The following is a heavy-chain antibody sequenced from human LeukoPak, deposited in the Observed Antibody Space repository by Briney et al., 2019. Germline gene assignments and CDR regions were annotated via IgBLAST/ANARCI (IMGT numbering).Heavy chain of an antibody. D-gene: IGHD6-6*01. CDR1: GGSISSYY. CDR2: IYTSGST. J-gene: IGHJ6*03. Sequence: ASETLSLTCTVSGGSISSYYWSWIRQPAGKGLEWMGGIYTSGSTNYNPSLKSRVTMSVDTSKNQFSLKLSSVTAADTAVYYCARDGGSSSSYYYYYMDVWGKGPTVTVSS. V-gene: IGHV4-4*07. CDR3: ARDGGSSSSYYYYYMDV.